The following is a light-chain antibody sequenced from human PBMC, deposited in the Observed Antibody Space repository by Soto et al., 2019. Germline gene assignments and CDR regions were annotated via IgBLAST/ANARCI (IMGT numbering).Light chain of an antibody. CDR3: QQTYVSPPT. Sequence: DIQMTQSPSSLSASVGDKVTITCRASQTISRFVNWYQHKPGKGPNLLIHAASSLQSGVPSRFSGSGSGTDFTLTISSLQPEDFATYYCQQTYVSPPTFGGGTKVEIE. J-gene: IGKJ4*01. CDR2: AAS. CDR1: QTISRF. V-gene: IGKV1-39*01.